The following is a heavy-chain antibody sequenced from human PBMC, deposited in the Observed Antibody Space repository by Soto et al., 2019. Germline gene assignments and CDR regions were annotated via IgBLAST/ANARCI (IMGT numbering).Heavy chain of an antibody. J-gene: IGHJ4*02. CDR1: SDSIRSYY. V-gene: IGHV4-59*01. D-gene: IGHD6-13*01. CDR2: ISYSGST. Sequence: KPSETLSLTCTVSSDSIRSYYWSWIRQPPGKRLEWIGYISYSGSTDYNPSLKSRVTISGDTSKNQFSLKVSSVTAADTAVYYCARGTSWQLPFDYWGQGTLVTVSS. CDR3: ARGTSWQLPFDY.